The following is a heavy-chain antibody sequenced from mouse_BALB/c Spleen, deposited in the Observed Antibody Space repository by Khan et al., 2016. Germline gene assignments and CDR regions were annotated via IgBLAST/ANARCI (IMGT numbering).Heavy chain of an antibody. Sequence: EVQLQESGPSLAKPSQTLSLTCSVTGDSITSGHWNWIRKFPGNKFDFMGYISHSGDSYYNPSLKSRISITRDTSKNQYYLQLNSVTTEDTATYYDATWDYYGSAFAYWGQGTLVTVSA. CDR1: GDSITSGH. J-gene: IGHJ3*01. CDR3: ATWDYYGSAFAY. CDR2: ISHSGDS. V-gene: IGHV3-8*02. D-gene: IGHD1-2*01.